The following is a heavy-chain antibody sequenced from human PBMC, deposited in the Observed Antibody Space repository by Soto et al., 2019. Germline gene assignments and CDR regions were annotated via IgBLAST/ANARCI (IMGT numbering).Heavy chain of an antibody. CDR3: ARERPDGARLDP. Sequence: TSETLSLTCTVSGGSVSSSSYSWGWIRQSPGKGLEWIGTIYSSENTYYNPSLLSRVTIFVDTSKNQFSLKLSSVTAADTAVYYCARERPDGARLDPWGQGTLVTVPQ. CDR2: IYSSENT. CDR1: GGSVSSSSYS. D-gene: IGHD6-6*01. J-gene: IGHJ5*02. V-gene: IGHV4-39*02.